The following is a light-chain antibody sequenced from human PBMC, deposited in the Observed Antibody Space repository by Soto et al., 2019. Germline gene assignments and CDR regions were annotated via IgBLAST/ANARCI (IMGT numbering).Light chain of an antibody. CDR2: EVS. CDR1: SSDVGGYNY. Sequence: QSALTQPASVSGSPGQAITISCTGTSSDVGGYNYVSWYQQHPGKAPKLMIYEVSNRPSGVSNRFSGSKSGNTASLTISGIQAEDEADYYCSSYTSSNFYVFGTGTQLTVL. J-gene: IGLJ1*01. V-gene: IGLV2-14*01. CDR3: SSYTSSNFYV.